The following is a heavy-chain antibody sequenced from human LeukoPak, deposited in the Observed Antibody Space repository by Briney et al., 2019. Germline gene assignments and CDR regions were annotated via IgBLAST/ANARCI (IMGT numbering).Heavy chain of an antibody. CDR1: GYTFTSYG. CDR2: ISAYNGNT. J-gene: IGHJ6*03. D-gene: IGHD2-2*01. V-gene: IGHV1-18*01. Sequence: ASVKVSCKASGYTFTSYGISWVRQAPGQGLEWMGWISAYNGNTNYAQKLQGRVTMTTDTSTSTAYMELRSLRSDDTAVYYCARGSIVVVPAAIDYYYYMDVWDKGTTVTISS. CDR3: ARGSIVVVPAAIDYYYYMDV.